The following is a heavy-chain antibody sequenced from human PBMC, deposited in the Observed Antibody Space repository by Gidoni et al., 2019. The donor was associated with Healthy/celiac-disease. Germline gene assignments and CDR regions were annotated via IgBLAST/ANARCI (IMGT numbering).Heavy chain of an antibody. Sequence: QVQLVESGGGVVQPGRSLRLSCAASGFTFSSYAMHWVRQAPGKGLEWVAVISYDRSNKYYADSVKGRFTISRDNSKNTLYLQMNSLRAEDTAVYYCARSVSRGYFDYWGQGTLVTVSS. J-gene: IGHJ4*02. V-gene: IGHV3-30-3*01. CDR2: ISYDRSNK. D-gene: IGHD1-20*01. CDR1: GFTFSSYA. CDR3: ARSVSRGYFDY.